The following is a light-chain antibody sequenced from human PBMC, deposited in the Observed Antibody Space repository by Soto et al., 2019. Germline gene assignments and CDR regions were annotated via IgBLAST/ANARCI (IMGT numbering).Light chain of an antibody. V-gene: IGKV1-12*01. Sequence: DIQMTQSPSSLSASVGDRVNISCRASQDIGSRLAWYLQKPGKAPKILIYAAATLLSGVPSRFSATFSGTDFTLTINSLQPEDLATYFCQQGNSFPLTFGPGTKVDLK. CDR1: QDIGSR. CDR2: AAA. CDR3: QQGNSFPLT. J-gene: IGKJ3*01.